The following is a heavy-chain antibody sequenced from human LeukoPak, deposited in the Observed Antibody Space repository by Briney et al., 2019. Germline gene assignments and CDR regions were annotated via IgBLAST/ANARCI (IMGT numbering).Heavy chain of an antibody. D-gene: IGHD6-13*01. CDR2: ISAYNGNT. V-gene: IGHV1-18*01. CDR1: GYTFTSYG. Sequence: GASVKVSCKASGYTFTSYGIGWVRQAPGQGLEWMGWISAYNGNTNYAQKLQGRVTMTADTSTSTAYMELRSLRSDDTAVYYCARVCSWSRRCAFDIWGQGTMVTVSS. J-gene: IGHJ3*02. CDR3: ARVCSWSRRCAFDI.